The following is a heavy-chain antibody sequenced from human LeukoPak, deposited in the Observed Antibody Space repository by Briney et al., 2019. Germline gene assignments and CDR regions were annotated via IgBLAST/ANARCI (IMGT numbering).Heavy chain of an antibody. J-gene: IGHJ5*02. D-gene: IGHD4-11*01. Sequence: SETLSLTCAVYGGSFSGYYWSWIRQPPGKGLEWIGYIHNSGSTHYTFSLKSRVTMSLDTSKNQFSLKLTSVTAADTAVYYCARTDYSNTNWFDPWGQGTLVTVSS. CDR3: ARTDYSNTNWFDP. V-gene: IGHV4-59*12. CDR2: IHNSGST. CDR1: GGSFSGYY.